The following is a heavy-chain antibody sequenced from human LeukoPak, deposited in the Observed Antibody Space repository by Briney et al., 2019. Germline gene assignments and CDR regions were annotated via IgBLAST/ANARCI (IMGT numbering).Heavy chain of an antibody. D-gene: IGHD2-2*01. CDR2: IRYDGSNK. CDR3: AKPYCSSTSCQFLFDY. Sequence: GGSLRLSCAASGFTFSSYGMHWVRQAPGKGLEWVAFIRYDGSNKYYADSVKGRFTISRVNSKNTLYLQMNSLRAEDTAVYYCAKPYCSSTSCQFLFDYWGQGTLVTVSS. V-gene: IGHV3-30*02. J-gene: IGHJ4*02. CDR1: GFTFSSYG.